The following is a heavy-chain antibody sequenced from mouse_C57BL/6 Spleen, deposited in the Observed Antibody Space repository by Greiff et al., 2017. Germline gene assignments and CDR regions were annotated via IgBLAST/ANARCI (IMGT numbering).Heavy chain of an antibody. CDR1: GYTFTSYW. CDR2: INPSNGGT. J-gene: IGHJ1*03. D-gene: IGHD2-4*01. V-gene: IGHV1-53*01. CDR3: ARRGDDSYWYFDV. Sequence: QVHVKQPGTELVKPGASVKLSCKASGYTFTSYWMHWVKQRPGQGLEWIGNINPSNGGTNYNEKFKSKAKLTVDKSSSTAYMQLSSLTSEDSAVYYCARRGDDSYWYFDVWGTGTTVTVSS.